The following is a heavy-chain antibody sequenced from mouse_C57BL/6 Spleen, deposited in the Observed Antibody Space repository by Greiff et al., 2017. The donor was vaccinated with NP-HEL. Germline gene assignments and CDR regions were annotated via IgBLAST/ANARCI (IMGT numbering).Heavy chain of an antibody. CDR1: GYTFTSYW. CDR2: INPSSGYT. D-gene: IGHD1-1*01. J-gene: IGHJ3*01. CDR3: ASDDYGSIGFAY. V-gene: IGHV1-7*01. Sequence: VQLQQSGAELAKPGASVKLSCKASGYTFTSYWMHWVKQRPGQGLEWIGYINPSSGYTKYNQKFKDKATLTADKSSSTAYMQMSSLTYENSAVYDCASDDYGSIGFAYWGQGTLVTVSA.